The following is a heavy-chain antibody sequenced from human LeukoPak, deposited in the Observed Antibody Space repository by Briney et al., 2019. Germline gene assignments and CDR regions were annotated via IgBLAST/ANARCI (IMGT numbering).Heavy chain of an antibody. J-gene: IGHJ4*02. D-gene: IGHD6-19*01. Sequence: GGSLRLSCAASGFTISNNYMSWVRQAPGKGLEWVSVIYSGGSTYYADSVKGRFTISRDNSKNTLYLQMNSLRVEDTAVFYCARDRDSGWALAYWGQGTLVTVSS. CDR3: ARDRDSGWALAY. CDR1: GFTISNNY. CDR2: IYSGGST. V-gene: IGHV3-53*01.